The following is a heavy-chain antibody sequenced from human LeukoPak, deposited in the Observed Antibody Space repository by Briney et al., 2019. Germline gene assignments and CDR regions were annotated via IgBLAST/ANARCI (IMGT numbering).Heavy chain of an antibody. CDR1: GGSISSYY. CDR2: IYYSGST. D-gene: IGHD4-17*01. V-gene: IGHV4-59*01. Sequence: SETLSLTCTVSGGSISSYYWSWVRQPPGKGLEWIGYIYYSGSTNYNPSLKSRVTISVDTSKNQFSLKLSSVTAADTAVYYCARVDDYGDSNIFDYWGQGTLVTVSS. CDR3: ARVDDYGDSNIFDY. J-gene: IGHJ4*02.